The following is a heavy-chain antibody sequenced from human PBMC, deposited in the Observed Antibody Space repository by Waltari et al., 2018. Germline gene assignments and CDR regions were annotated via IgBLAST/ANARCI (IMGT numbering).Heavy chain of an antibody. CDR1: GVSIRSRVYY. J-gene: IGHJ6*02. V-gene: IGHV4-30-4*01. Sequence: QVQLQESGPGLVKPSQTLSLTCTVSGVSIRSRVYYWSWIRQPPGKGLEWVGYIYYSANTYSNPSLKGRVTISVDTSKNQFSLRLTSVTAADTAVYYCARVIAVTGTGGMDVWGQGTTVTVSS. D-gene: IGHD6-19*01. CDR3: ARVIAVTGTGGMDV. CDR2: IYYSANT.